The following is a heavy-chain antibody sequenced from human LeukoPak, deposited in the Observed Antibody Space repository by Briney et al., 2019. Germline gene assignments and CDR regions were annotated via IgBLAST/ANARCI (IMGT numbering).Heavy chain of an antibody. J-gene: IGHJ6*02. CDR2: ISFDGSNK. CDR1: GFTFSNHV. CDR3: ARDVVAFYYYYGMDV. V-gene: IGHV3-30-3*01. D-gene: IGHD2-15*01. Sequence: ERSLRLSCAASGFTFSNHVMHWVRRAPGEGLEWVSFISFDGSNKYYADSVKGRFTISRDNSKNTVYLQMNSLRTEDTAVYYCARDVVAFYYYYGMDVWGQGTTVTVSS.